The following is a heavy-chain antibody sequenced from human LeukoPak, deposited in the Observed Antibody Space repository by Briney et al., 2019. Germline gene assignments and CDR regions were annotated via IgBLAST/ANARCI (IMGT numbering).Heavy chain of an antibody. CDR2: INPNSGGT. CDR1: GYTFTGYY. Sequence: ASVKVSCKASGYTFTGYYMHWVRQAPGQGLEWMRWINPNSGGTNYAQKFQGRVTMTRDTSISTAYMELSRLRSDDTAVYYCARRRGIVGATNRDNWFDPWGQGTLVTVSS. CDR3: ARRRGIVGATNRDNWFDP. J-gene: IGHJ5*02. D-gene: IGHD1-26*01. V-gene: IGHV1-2*02.